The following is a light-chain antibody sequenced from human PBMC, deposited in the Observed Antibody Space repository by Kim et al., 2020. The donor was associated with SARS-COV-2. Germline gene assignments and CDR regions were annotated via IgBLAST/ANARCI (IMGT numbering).Light chain of an antibody. V-gene: IGLV3-19*01. CDR3: NSRDSSGDLVL. CDR1: SLRSYA. Sequence: ALETTIRVKWQGDSLRSYAANWYQQKPGQAPINVIYGDYNRPSGIPDRFSGSRSGNTASLTITGAQAEDEADYYCNSRDSSGDLVLFGGGTQLTVL. CDR2: GDY. J-gene: IGLJ2*01.